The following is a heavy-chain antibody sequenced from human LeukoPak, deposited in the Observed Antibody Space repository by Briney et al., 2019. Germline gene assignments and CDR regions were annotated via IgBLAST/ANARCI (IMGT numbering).Heavy chain of an antibody. CDR2: IISSSSYI. CDR3: ARVPSEVVPAAIAHSYYFDY. J-gene: IGHJ4*02. Sequence: GGSLRLSCAASGFTFSSYSMNWVRQAPGKGLEWVSSIISSSSYIYYADSVKGRFTISRDNAKNSLYLQMNSLRAEDTAVYYCARVPSEVVPAAIAHSYYFDYWGQGTLVTVSS. D-gene: IGHD2-2*02. CDR1: GFTFSSYS. V-gene: IGHV3-21*01.